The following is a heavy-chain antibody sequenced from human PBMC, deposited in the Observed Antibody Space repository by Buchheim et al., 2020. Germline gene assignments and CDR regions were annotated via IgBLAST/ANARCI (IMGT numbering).Heavy chain of an antibody. D-gene: IGHD3-10*01. CDR2: IKQDGSEK. Sequence: EVQLVESGGGLVQPGGSLRLSCAASGFTFSSYWMSWVRQAPGKGLEWVANIKQDGSEKYYVDSVKGRFTISRDNAKNSLYLKMNSQRAEDTAVYYCASLWSPYYYYYMDVWGKGTT. V-gene: IGHV3-7*01. CDR3: ASLWSPYYYYYMDV. CDR1: GFTFSSYW. J-gene: IGHJ6*03.